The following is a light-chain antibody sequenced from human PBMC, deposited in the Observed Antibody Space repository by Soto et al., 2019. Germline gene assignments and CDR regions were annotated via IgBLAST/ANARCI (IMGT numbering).Light chain of an antibody. J-gene: IGLJ1*01. CDR1: NSDVGAYNF. CDR2: EVT. Sequence: QSALTQPASVSGSPGPTINISCSGTNSDVGAYNFVSWYQQHPGKAPKLLIHEVTVRPSGVSHRFSGSKSGNTASLTISGLQVEDESYYDGSSFTTSSTNVFGQGIEVAGL. CDR3: SSFTTSSTNV. V-gene: IGLV2-14*01.